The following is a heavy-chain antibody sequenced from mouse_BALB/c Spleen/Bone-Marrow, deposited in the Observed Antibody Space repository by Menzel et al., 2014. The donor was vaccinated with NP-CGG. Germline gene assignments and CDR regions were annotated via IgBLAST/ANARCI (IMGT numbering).Heavy chain of an antibody. CDR1: GFSLTSYD. J-gene: IGHJ4*01. V-gene: IGHV2-9-2*01. Sequence: VKLVESGPGLVAPSQSLSITCTVSGFSLTSYDISWIRQPPGKGLEWLGVIWTGGGTNYNSAFMPRLSISKDNSKSQVFLKMNSLQTDDTAIYYCVRDPGFPYAMDYWGQGTSVTVSS. CDR3: VRDPGFPYAMDY. CDR2: IWTGGGT.